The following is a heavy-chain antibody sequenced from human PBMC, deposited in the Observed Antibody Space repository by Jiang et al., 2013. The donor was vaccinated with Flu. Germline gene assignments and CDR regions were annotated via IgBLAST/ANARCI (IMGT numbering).Heavy chain of an antibody. Sequence: QLVESGGGLVQPGGSLRLSCAASGFTVSSNYMSWVRQAPGKGLEWVSVIYSGGSTYYADSVKGRFTISRHNSKNTLYLQMNSLRAEDTAVYYCARGLVRYSSGWYLGWFDPWGQGTLVTVSS. V-gene: IGHV3-53*04. D-gene: IGHD6-19*01. CDR2: IYSGGST. CDR3: ARGLVRYSSGWYLGWFDP. J-gene: IGHJ5*02. CDR1: GFTVSSNY.